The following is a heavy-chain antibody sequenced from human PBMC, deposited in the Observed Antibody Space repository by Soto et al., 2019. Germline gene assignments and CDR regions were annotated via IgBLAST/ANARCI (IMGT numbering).Heavy chain of an antibody. D-gene: IGHD6-13*01. CDR1: GYTFTSYG. CDR3: ARDWIAAAGKNHYYGMDV. V-gene: IGHV1-18*01. Sequence: ASVKVSCKASGYTFTSYGISWVRQAPGQGLEWMGWISAYNGNTNYAQKLQGRVTMTTDTSTSTAYMELRSLRSDDTAVYYCARDWIAAAGKNHYYGMDVWGQGTTVTVSS. J-gene: IGHJ6*02. CDR2: ISAYNGNT.